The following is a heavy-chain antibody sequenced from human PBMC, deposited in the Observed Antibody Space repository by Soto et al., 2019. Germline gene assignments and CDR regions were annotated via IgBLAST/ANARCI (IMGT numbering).Heavy chain of an antibody. V-gene: IGHV4-4*02. D-gene: IGHD3-22*01. CDR2: IYHSGST. CDR3: ARRIYYYDSSGYLILPFNP. J-gene: IGHJ5*02. CDR1: GGSISSSNW. Sequence: SETLSLTCAVSGGSISSSNWWSWVRQPPGKGLEWIGEIYHSGSTNYNPSLKSRVTISVDKSKNQFSLKLSSVTAADTAVYYCARRIYYYDSSGYLILPFNPWGQGTLVTVSS.